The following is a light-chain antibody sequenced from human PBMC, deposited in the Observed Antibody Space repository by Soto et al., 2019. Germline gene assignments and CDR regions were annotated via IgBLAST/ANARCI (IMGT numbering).Light chain of an antibody. J-gene: IGKJ1*01. Sequence: DIQMARSRSTLYASVGDRVTVTCRASQSISSYLNWYQQKPGKAPKLLIYAASSLESGVPSRFSGSGSGTEFTLTISSLPPDDFATYICLQYNSYSTFGPGTKVDIK. CDR3: LQYNSYST. CDR2: AAS. CDR1: QSISSY. V-gene: IGKV1-5*01.